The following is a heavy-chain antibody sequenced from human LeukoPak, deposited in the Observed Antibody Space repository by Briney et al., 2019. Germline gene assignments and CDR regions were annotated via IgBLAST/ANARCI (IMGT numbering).Heavy chain of an antibody. D-gene: IGHD3-22*01. V-gene: IGHV1-46*01. CDR2: INPSGGST. J-gene: IGHJ4*02. CDR3: ARDLSYEDSTSYQPN. Sequence: VASVKVSCKASGYTFTSYYMHWVRQAPGQGLEWMGIINPSGGSTSYAQKFQGRVTMTRDTSTSTVYMELSSLRSEDTAVYYCARDLSYEDSTSYQPNWGQGTLVTVSS. CDR1: GYTFTSYY.